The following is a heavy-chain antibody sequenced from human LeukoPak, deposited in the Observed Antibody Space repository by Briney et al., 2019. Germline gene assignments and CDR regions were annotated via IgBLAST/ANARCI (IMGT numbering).Heavy chain of an antibody. CDR2: IHSSEGT. CDR3: ACHVYGEGMVV. J-gene: IGHJ6*04. CDR1: GGSLNGYY. V-gene: IGHV4-4*09. D-gene: IGHD4-17*01. Sequence: SETLSLTCTVSGGSLNGYYWGWIRQPPGKGLECIGYIHSSEGTAHNASLKSRLTISLDTSKNQFSLTLSSVTAADTAVYYCACHVYGEGMVVWGKGTTVTVSS.